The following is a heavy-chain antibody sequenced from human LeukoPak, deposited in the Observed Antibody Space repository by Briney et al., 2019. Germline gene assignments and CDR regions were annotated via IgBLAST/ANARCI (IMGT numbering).Heavy chain of an antibody. CDR2: INSDGSST. CDR3: ARDRGYGYLFDY. D-gene: IGHD5-18*01. V-gene: IGHV3-74*01. Sequence: GGSQRLSCAASGFTFSSYWMHWVRHAPGKGLVWVSRINSDGSSTSYADSVKGRFTISRDNAKNTLYLQMNSLRAEDTAVYYCARDRGYGYLFDYWGQGTLVTVSS. J-gene: IGHJ4*02. CDR1: GFTFSSYW.